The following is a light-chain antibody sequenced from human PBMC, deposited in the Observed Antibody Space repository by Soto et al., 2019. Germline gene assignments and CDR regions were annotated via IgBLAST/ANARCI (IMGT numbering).Light chain of an antibody. V-gene: IGKV1-5*03. Sequence: DIQMTQSPSTLSASVGDRVTLTCRASQSISNSLAWYQQKPGKAPKLLIYEASSLKSGVPSRFSGSGSGTEYTLTISSLQPDDFATYYCQQYNGYCTFGQGTKVEIK. CDR2: EAS. CDR1: QSISNS. CDR3: QQYNGYCT. J-gene: IGKJ1*01.